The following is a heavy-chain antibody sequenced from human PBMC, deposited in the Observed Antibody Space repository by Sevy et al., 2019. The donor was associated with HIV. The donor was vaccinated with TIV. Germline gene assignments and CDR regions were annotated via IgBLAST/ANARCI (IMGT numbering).Heavy chain of an antibody. CDR1: GFTVSGNY. CDR2: IYTNNI. CDR3: ARGQRGYSHAYYFDY. J-gene: IGHJ4*02. V-gene: IGHV3-53*01. D-gene: IGHD5-18*01. Sequence: GGSLRLSCEASGFTVSGNYMNWVRQAPGKGLEWVSVIYTNNIYYADFVQGRFTISRDISKNTLSLQMNSLRAEDTAVYYCARGQRGYSHAYYFDYWGQGTLVTVSS.